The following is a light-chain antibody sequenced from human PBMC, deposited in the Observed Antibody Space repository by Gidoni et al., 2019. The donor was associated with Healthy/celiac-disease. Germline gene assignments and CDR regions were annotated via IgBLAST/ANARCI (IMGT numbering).Light chain of an antibody. V-gene: IGKV2-28*01. CDR2: LGS. J-gene: IGKJ1*01. CDR3: MQALQTLWT. CDR1: QSLLHSNGYNY. Sequence: DLVMTQSPLSLPVTPGEPASISCRSSQSLLHSNGYNYLDWYLQKPGQSPQLLIYLGSNRASGVPDRFSVSGSGTDFTLKISRVEAEDVGVYYCMQALQTLWTFGQGTKVEIK.